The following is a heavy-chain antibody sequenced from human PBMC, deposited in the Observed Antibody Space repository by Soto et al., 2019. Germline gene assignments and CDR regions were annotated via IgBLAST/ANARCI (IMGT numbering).Heavy chain of an antibody. CDR1: GYTFTSYG. V-gene: IGHV1-18*01. CDR3: ARVKDDWFGDDKAAFDI. Sequence: ASVKVSCKASGYTFTSYGISWVRQAPGQGLEWMGWISAYNGNTNYAQKLQGRVTMTTDTSTSTAYMELRSLRSDDTAVYYCARVKDDWFGDDKAAFDIWGQGTMVTVSS. D-gene: IGHD3-9*01. CDR2: ISAYNGNT. J-gene: IGHJ3*02.